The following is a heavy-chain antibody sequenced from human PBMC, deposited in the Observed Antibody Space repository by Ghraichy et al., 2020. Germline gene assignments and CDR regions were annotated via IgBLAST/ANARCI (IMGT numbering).Heavy chain of an antibody. V-gene: IGHV4-59*08. CDR3: ERPLNWGHDGFDI. J-gene: IGHJ3*02. D-gene: IGHD7-27*01. CDR2: IYYNGST. Sequence: SETLSLTCNVSGDSFSGYYWSWVRQSPGKGLEWIGYIYYNGSTNYNPSLKSRVAMSVDTSKNPFSLKLSSVTAADTAVYYCERPLNWGHDGFDIWGQGTMVADSS. CDR1: GDSFSGYY.